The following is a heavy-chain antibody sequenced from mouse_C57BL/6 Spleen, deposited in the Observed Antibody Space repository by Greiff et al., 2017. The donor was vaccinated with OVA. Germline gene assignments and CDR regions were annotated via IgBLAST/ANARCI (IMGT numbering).Heavy chain of an antibody. CDR3: ARSLYGNYAYWYFDD. CDR2: INPNNGGT. Sequence: VQLQQSGPELVKPGASVKMSCKASGYTFTDYNMHWVKQSHGQSLEWIGYINPNNGGTSYNQKFKGKATLTVNKSSSTAYMELRSLTSEDSAVYYCARSLYGNYAYWYFDDWGTGTTVTVSS. CDR1: GYTFTDYN. D-gene: IGHD2-1*01. V-gene: IGHV1-22*01. J-gene: IGHJ1*03.